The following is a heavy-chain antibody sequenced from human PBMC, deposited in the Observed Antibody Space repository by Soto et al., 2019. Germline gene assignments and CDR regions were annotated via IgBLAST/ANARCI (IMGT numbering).Heavy chain of an antibody. J-gene: IGHJ4*02. D-gene: IGHD5-12*01. CDR2: ITGTGGNT. CDR3: AKIVTTTPDY. V-gene: IGHV3-23*01. Sequence: EVQLLESGGGLIQPGGSLRLSCAASGFTFSSYAMSWVRQAPGKGLEWVSAITGTGGNTFYADSVQGRFTISRDNSKSTLYLQMNNLSAEDTAVYYCAKIVTTTPDYWGQGTLVTVSS. CDR1: GFTFSSYA.